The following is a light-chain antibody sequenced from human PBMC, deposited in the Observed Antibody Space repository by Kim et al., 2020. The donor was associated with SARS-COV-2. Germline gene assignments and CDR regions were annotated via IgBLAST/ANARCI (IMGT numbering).Light chain of an antibody. CDR1: SSDIGSYNR. Sequence: GQSVTISCTGTSSDIGSYNRVSWYQQPPGAAPKLIIYDVSNRPSGVPDRFSASKSGNTASLTISGLQAEDEAAYYCSSYSSSDTLLFGGGTQLTVL. J-gene: IGLJ2*01. CDR2: DVS. CDR3: SSYSSSDTLL. V-gene: IGLV2-18*02.